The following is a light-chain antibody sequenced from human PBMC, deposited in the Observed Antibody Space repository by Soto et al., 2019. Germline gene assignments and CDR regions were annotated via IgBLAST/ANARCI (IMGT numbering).Light chain of an antibody. Sequence: QSVLTQPPSVSGAPGQRVTISCTGSSSDIGGGYDVHWYQQLPGTAPKLLIYGNSNRPSGVPDRFSGSKSGTSASLAITGLQAEDEAHYYCQPFDSSLSGAVFGGGTKLTVL. CDR2: GNS. J-gene: IGLJ3*02. CDR3: QPFDSSLSGAV. CDR1: SSDIGGGYD. V-gene: IGLV1-40*01.